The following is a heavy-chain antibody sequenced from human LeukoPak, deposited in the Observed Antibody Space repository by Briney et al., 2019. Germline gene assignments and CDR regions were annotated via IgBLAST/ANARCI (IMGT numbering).Heavy chain of an antibody. CDR3: ARVTDGYNPNFDY. CDR1: GFTFSSYW. J-gene: IGHJ4*02. V-gene: IGHV3-74*01. CDR2: ISSDGSST. D-gene: IGHD5-24*01. Sequence: PGGSLRLSCAASGFTFSSYWMHWVRHAPGKGLVWVSRISSDGSSTTYADSVKGRFTISRDNAKNTLYLQMNSLRAEDTAVYYCARVTDGYNPNFDYWGQGTLVTVSS.